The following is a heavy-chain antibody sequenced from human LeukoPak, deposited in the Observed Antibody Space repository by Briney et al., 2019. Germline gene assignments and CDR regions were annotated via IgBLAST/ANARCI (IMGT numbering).Heavy chain of an antibody. CDR2: ISSSGSTI. V-gene: IGHV3-48*03. CDR3: ALGAPCYYYGMDV. J-gene: IGHJ6*04. D-gene: IGHD3-16*01. Sequence: GGSLRLSCAASGFTFSSYEMNWVRQAPGKGLEWVSYISSSGSTIYYADSVKGRFTISRDNAKNSLYLQMNSLRAEDTAVYYCALGAPCYYYGMDVWGKGTTVTVSS. CDR1: GFTFSSYE.